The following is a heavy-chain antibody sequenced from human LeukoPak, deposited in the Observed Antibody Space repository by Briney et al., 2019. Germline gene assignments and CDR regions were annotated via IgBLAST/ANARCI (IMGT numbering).Heavy chain of an antibody. CDR2: ISGSGGST. J-gene: IGHJ4*02. CDR1: GFTFSSYA. V-gene: IGHV3-23*01. CDR3: AKDLVVRSLREGRPDY. Sequence: PGGSLRLSCAASGFTFSSYAMSWVRQAPGKGLEWVSAISGSGGSTYYADSVKGRFTISRDNSKNTLYLQMNSLRAEDTAVYYCAKDLVVRSLREGRPDYWGQGTLVTVSS. D-gene: IGHD2-2*01.